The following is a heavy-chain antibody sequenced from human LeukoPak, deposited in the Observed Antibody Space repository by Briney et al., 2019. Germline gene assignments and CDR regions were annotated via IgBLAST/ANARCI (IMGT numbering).Heavy chain of an antibody. CDR1: GGSISSYY. Sequence: SETLSLTCTVSGGSISSYYWSWIRQPPGKGLEWIGYIYYSGSTNYNPSLKSRVTISVDTSKNQFSLKLSSVTAADTAVYYCARGDSSSWYMGAFDIWGQGTMVTVSS. D-gene: IGHD6-13*01. CDR3: ARGDSSSWYMGAFDI. CDR2: IYYSGST. V-gene: IGHV4-59*01. J-gene: IGHJ3*02.